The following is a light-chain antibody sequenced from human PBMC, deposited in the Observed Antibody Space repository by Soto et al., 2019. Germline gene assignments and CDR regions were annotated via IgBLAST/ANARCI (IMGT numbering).Light chain of an antibody. V-gene: IGKV1-5*03. CDR3: QQYNDYPWT. J-gene: IGKJ1*01. Sequence: DIQMTQSPSTLSASVGDRVTITCRASQSISSWLAWYQQKPGKAPKLLIYKASSLESGVPSRFSGSGSGTEFTLNISSRQPDDFATYYCQQYNDYPWTCGQGTKVEIK. CDR2: KAS. CDR1: QSISSW.